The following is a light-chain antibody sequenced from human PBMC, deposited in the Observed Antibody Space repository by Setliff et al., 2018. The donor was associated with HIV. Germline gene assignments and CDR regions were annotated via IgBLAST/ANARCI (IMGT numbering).Light chain of an antibody. Sequence: DIVMTQSPDSLAVSLGERATINCKSRQSVLYSSNNKNCLDWEQNWASTRESGVPDRFSGSGSGTDFTLSISSLQAENVAVYYCQQYLSLTRTFGQGTKVDIK. J-gene: IGKJ1*01. CDR2: WAS. CDR1: QSVLYSSNNKNC. V-gene: IGKV4-1*01. CDR3: QQYLSLTRT.